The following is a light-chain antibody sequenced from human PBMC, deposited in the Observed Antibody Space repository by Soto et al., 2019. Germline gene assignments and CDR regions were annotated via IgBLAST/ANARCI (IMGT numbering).Light chain of an antibody. J-gene: IGKJ2*01. CDR2: AAS. CDR3: QQYVGSPPLYT. CDR1: QSVSSSS. Sequence: EIVLTQSPGTLSLSPGERATLSCRASQSVSSSSLACYQQKPGQAPRLLIYAASRRASGIPGRFSGSGSGTDVTLTISRLEPEDFAVYYCQQYVGSPPLYTFGQGTKLEIK. V-gene: IGKV3-20*01.